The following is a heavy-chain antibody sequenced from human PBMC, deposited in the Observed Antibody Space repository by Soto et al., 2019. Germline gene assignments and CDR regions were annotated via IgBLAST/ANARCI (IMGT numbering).Heavy chain of an antibody. CDR3: ATDEITYYYDSSGPRGDY. Sequence: ASVKVSCKASGYTFTSYAMHWVRQAPGQRLEWMGGFDPEDGETIYAQKFQGRVTMTEDTSTDTAYMELSSLRSEDTAVYYCATDEITYYYDSSGPRGDYWGQGTLVTVSS. V-gene: IGHV1-24*01. CDR1: GYTFTSYA. J-gene: IGHJ4*02. D-gene: IGHD3-22*01. CDR2: FDPEDGET.